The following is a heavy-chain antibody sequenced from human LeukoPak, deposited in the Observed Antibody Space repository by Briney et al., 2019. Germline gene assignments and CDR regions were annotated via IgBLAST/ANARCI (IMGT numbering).Heavy chain of an antibody. CDR2: ISSSGGST. J-gene: IGHJ4*02. CDR1: GFTFSDYW. V-gene: IGHV3-23*01. Sequence: GGSLRLSCAASGFTFSDYWMSWVRQAPGKGLEWVSSISSSGGSTNYADSVKGRFTISRDNSKNTVHLQMNSLRAEDTAVYYCAKGLTSIRGGFDCWGQGTLVTVSS. D-gene: IGHD3-10*01. CDR3: AKGLTSIRGGFDC.